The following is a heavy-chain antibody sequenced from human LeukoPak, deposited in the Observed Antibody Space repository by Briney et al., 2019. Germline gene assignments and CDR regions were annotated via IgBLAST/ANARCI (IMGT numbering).Heavy chain of an antibody. CDR1: GGSISSYY. CDR2: IYYSGST. V-gene: IGHV4-59*01. D-gene: IGHD6-19*01. CDR3: ARGRIAVAGTKNYFDY. J-gene: IGHJ4*02. Sequence: SETLSLTCTVSGGSISSYYWSWIRQPPGKGLEWIGVIYYSGSTNYNPSLKSRVTISVDTSKNQFSLKLSSVTAADTAVYYCARGRIAVAGTKNYFDYWGQGTLVTVSS.